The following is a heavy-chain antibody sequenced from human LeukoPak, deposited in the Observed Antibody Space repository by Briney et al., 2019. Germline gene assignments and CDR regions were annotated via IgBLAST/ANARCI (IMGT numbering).Heavy chain of an antibody. CDR2: ISGSGSST. J-gene: IGHJ4*02. CDR3: AKALRFLEWLLF. V-gene: IGHV3-23*01. D-gene: IGHD3-3*01. Sequence: GGSLRLSCAASGFTFSSYAMSWVRQAPGKGLEWVSAISGSGSSTYYADSVKGRFAISRDNSKNTLYLQMNSLRAEDTAVYYCAKALRFLEWLLFWGQGTLVTVSS. CDR1: GFTFSSYA.